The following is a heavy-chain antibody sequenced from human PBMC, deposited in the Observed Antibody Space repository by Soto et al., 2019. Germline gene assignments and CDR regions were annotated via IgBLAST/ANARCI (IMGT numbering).Heavy chain of an antibody. D-gene: IGHD3-3*01. V-gene: IGHV4-31*03. Sequence: PSETLSLTCTVSGGSISSGGYYWSWIRQHPGKGLEWIGYIYYSGSTYYNPSLKSRVTISVDTSKNQFSLKLSSVTAADTAVYYCARGGNDFWTGYSPTFDYWGQGTLVTVSS. CDR3: ARGGNDFWTGYSPTFDY. CDR2: IYYSGST. CDR1: GGSISSGGYY. J-gene: IGHJ4*02.